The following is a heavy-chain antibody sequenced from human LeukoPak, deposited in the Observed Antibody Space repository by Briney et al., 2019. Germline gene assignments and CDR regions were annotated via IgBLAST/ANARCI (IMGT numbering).Heavy chain of an antibody. CDR2: ISGSGGST. CDR1: GFTFSSYG. J-gene: IGHJ5*02. Sequence: PGGSLRLSCAASGFTFSSYGMSWVRQAPGKGLGWVSAISGSGGSTYYADSVKGRFTISRDNSKNTLYLQMNSLRAEDTAVYYCAKSYGSSWYDNWFDPWGQGTLVTVSS. D-gene: IGHD6-13*01. CDR3: AKSYGSSWYDNWFDP. V-gene: IGHV3-23*01.